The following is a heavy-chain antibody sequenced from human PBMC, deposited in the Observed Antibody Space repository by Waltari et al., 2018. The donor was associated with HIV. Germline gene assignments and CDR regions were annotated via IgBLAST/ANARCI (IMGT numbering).Heavy chain of an antibody. D-gene: IGHD2-2*01. V-gene: IGHV4-34*01. CDR3: ARRGFRFCSSTTCLDY. CDR1: GGAFSAYN. J-gene: IGHJ4*02. Sequence: QVQLLRWGAGLLKPAANLSLTCAAYGGAFSAYNWTWFRQPPGKGLEWIGEINHSGSTNYKPPLKSRVTISVNTSKNQFSLKLSSVTAADTAVYYCARRGFRFCSSTTCLDYWGQGTLVTVSS. CDR2: INHSGST.